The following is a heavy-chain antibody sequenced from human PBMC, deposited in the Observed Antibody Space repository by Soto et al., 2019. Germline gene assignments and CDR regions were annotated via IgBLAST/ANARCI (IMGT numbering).Heavy chain of an antibody. J-gene: IGHJ4*02. CDR1: GYTFTSYY. V-gene: IGHV1-46*03. D-gene: IGHD3-10*01. CDR2: INPRGGST. CDR3: TTGKDPYDHSGTEFDY. Sequence: ASVKVSCKASGYTFTSYYMLWVRQAPGQGLEWMGVINPRGGSTSYAQKFQGRVTMTRDTSTSTVYMELSSLRSEDTAVYYCTTGKDPYDHSGTEFDYWGQGTLVSVSS.